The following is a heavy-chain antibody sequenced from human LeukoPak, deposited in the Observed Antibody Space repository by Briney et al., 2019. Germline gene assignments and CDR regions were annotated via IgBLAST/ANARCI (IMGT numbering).Heavy chain of an antibody. CDR2: ISGSGGST. CDR1: GLIFSSYA. V-gene: IGHV3-23*01. D-gene: IGHD2-2*01. J-gene: IGHJ6*02. Sequence: GGSLRLSCAASGLIFSSYAMSWVRQAPGKGLEWVSAISGSGGSTYYADSVKGRFTISRDNSKNTLYLQMNSLRAEDTAVYYCAKPWSLPAPTGYLGGMDVWGQGTTVTVSS. CDR3: AKPWSLPAPTGYLGGMDV.